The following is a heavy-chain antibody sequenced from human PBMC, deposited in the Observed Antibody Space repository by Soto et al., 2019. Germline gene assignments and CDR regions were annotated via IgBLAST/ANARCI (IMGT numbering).Heavy chain of an antibody. V-gene: IGHV1-8*01. D-gene: IGHD6-13*01. CDR2: MNPSSGNP. CDR3: ARGAAAGDY. J-gene: IGHJ4*02. CDR1: GYTFTSYD. Sequence: QVQLVQSGAEVKKPGASVKVSCKASGYTFTSYDINWVRQATGQGLEWMGWMNPSSGNPGYAQKFQGRVTMTRNTALGTAYIELSSLISEDTAVYYCARGAAAGDYWGQGTLVTVS.